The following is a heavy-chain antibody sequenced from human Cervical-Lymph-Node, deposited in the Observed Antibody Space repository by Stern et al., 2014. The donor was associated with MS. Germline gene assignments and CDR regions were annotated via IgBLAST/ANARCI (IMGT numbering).Heavy chain of an antibody. V-gene: IGHV3-74*01. Sequence: VQLGQSGGGLVQPGGSLRLSCAASGFTFSNYWMHWVRQAPGKGLVWVSRINSDGSTTTYADSVKGRFTISRDNAKNTLYLQMSSLRAEDTAVYYCATGRDSSGYFWGQGTLVTVSS. D-gene: IGHD3-22*01. J-gene: IGHJ4*02. CDR2: INSDGSTT. CDR1: GFTFSNYW. CDR3: ATGRDSSGYF.